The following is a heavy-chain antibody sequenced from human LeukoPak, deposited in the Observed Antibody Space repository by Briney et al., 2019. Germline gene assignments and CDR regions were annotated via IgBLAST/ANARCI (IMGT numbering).Heavy chain of an antibody. Sequence: SETLSLTCTVQRGSLSGAYWTWIRQPPGKGLEWIGEINHTGSTNYNPSLKSRVTMSADTPKNQLSLNLTSVTAADTAVYYCARGPVRLARPYDYWGQGTLVTVSS. V-gene: IGHV4-34*01. CDR1: RGSLSGAY. D-gene: IGHD3-9*01. J-gene: IGHJ4*02. CDR3: ARGPVRLARPYDY. CDR2: INHTGST.